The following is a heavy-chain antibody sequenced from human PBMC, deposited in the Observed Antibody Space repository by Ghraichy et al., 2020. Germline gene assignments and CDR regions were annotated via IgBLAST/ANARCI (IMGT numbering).Heavy chain of an antibody. CDR1: GFTFSTYA. J-gene: IGHJ6*03. V-gene: IGHV3-64*01. Sequence: GESLKISCAASGFTFSTYAMHWVRQAPGKGLEYVSTISSNGGNTYYANSVRGRFTISRDNSKNTLYLQMGSLRADDMAVYYCAKNRGCGGDCYSTYYYYYYMDVWGKGTTVTVSS. D-gene: IGHD2-21*01. CDR2: ISSNGGNT. CDR3: AKNRGCGGDCYSTYYYYYYMDV.